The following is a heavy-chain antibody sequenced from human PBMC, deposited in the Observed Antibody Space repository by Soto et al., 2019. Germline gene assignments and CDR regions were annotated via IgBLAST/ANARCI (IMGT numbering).Heavy chain of an antibody. CDR1: GGSFSGYY. CDR2: INHSGST. CDR3: ARSSDEDGFAI. J-gene: IGHJ3*02. V-gene: IGHV4-34*01. Sequence: SETLSLTCAVYGGSFSGYYWSWIRQPPGKGLEWIGEINHSGSTKYNPSLKSRLTISVDTSKNRVSLKLSSVTAADTAVYYCARSSDEDGFAIWGQGTMVTV.